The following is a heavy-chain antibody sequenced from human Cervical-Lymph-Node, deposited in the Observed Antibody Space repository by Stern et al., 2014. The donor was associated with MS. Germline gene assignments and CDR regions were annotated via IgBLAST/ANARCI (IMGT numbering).Heavy chain of an antibody. V-gene: IGHV1-69*01. J-gene: IGHJ4*02. Sequence: VHLVESGAEVKKPGSSVKVSCRASGGTFGSFAVNWVRQAPGQGLELMGGIIPIFGTANSAQRFQGRVTITADESTTTAYMELNSLTSDDTAVYFCTREAIGHSGTFDFWGQGTLVTVSS. CDR1: GGTFGSFA. CDR2: IIPIFGTA. D-gene: IGHD5-12*01. CDR3: TREAIGHSGTFDF.